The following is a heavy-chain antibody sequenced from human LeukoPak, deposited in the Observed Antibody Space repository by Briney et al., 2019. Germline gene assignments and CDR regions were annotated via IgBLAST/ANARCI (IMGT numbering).Heavy chain of an antibody. CDR3: ARHFEWSLDY. CDR2: IYYSGST. J-gene: IGHJ4*02. Sequence: KPSETLSLTCTVSGGSISSSSYYWGWIRQPPGKGLEWIGGIYYSGSTYYNPSLKSRVTISVDTSKNQFSLKLSSVTAADTAVYYCARHFEWSLDYWGQGTLVTVSS. D-gene: IGHD3-9*01. CDR1: GGSISSSSYY. V-gene: IGHV4-39*01.